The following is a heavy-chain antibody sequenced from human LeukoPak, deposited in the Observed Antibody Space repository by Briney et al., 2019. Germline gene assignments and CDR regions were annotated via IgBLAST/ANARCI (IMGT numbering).Heavy chain of an antibody. CDR2: IYTSGST. D-gene: IGHD3-22*01. J-gene: IGHJ4*02. CDR3: ARDQYYYDSSGYYRFDY. V-gene: IGHV4-4*07. CDR1: GGSISSYY. Sequence: SETLSLTCTVSGGSISSYYWSWIWQPAGKGLEWIGRIYTSGSTNYNPSLKSRVTMSVDTSKNQFSLKLSSVTAADTAVYYCARDQYYYDSSGYYRFDYWGQGTLVTVSS.